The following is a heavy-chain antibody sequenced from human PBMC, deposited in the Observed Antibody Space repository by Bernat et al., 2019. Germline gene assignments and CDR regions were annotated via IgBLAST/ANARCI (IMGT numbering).Heavy chain of an antibody. J-gene: IGHJ3*02. D-gene: IGHD3-22*01. CDR3: TTPPRYYDSSGYPEDAFDI. CDR1: GFTFSNAW. CDR2: IKSKTGGGTT. V-gene: IGHV3-15*07. Sequence: EVQLVESGGGLVKPGGSLRLSCSASGFTFSNAWMNWVRQAPGKGLEWVGRIKSKTGGGTTDYAAPVKGRFTISRDDSKNTLYLQMNSLKTEDTAVYYCTTPPRYYDSSGYPEDAFDIWGQGTMVTVSS.